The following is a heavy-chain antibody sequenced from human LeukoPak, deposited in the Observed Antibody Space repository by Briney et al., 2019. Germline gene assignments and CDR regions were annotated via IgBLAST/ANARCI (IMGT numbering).Heavy chain of an antibody. CDR2: MNPNSGDT. J-gene: IGHJ4*02. CDR1: VYTFTNFY. Sequence: ASVKVSCKASVYTFTNFYIHWVRQAPGQGLEWMGWMNPNSGDTGYAREFQDRVTMTRDTSLSTAYMDLSRLRSDDTAVYFCARRPINCIITNCYVDYWGQGTLVTVSS. V-gene: IGHV1-2*02. CDR3: ARRPINCIITNCYVDY. D-gene: IGHD2-2*01.